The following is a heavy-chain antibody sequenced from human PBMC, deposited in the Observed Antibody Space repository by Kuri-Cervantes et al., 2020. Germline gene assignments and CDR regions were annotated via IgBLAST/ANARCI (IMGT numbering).Heavy chain of an antibody. CDR1: GFTFSSYS. D-gene: IGHD6-13*01. CDR3: AREGGWQQPVLDY. V-gene: IGHV3-21*01. Sequence: GESLKISCAASGFTFSSYSMNWVRQAPGKGLEWVSSISSSSSYIYYADSVKGRFTISRDNSKNTLYLQMNSLRAEDTAVYYCAREGGWQQPVLDYWGQGTLVTVSS. J-gene: IGHJ4*02. CDR2: ISSSSSYI.